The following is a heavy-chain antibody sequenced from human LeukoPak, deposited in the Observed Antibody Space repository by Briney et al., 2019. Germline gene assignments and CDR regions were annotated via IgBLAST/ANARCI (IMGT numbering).Heavy chain of an antibody. J-gene: IGHJ4*02. D-gene: IGHD3-10*02. CDR3: ARGRPLFEDY. CDR2: ISSSSSYI. Sequence: GGSLSLSCAASGFTFGSYSMNWVRQAPGKGLEWVSSISSSSSYISYADSVKGRFTISRDNAKNSLYLQMNNLRVEDTAVYYCARGRPLFEDYCGQGTLVTVSS. CDR1: GFTFGSYS. V-gene: IGHV3-21*01.